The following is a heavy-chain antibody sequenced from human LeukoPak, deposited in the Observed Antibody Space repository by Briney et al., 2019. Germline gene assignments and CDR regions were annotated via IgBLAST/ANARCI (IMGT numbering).Heavy chain of an antibody. CDR1: GFTVSSNY. CDR3: ARDLYF. Sequence: PGGSLRLSCAASGFTVSSNYMNWVRQAPGKGLEWVSVIYSDGNTYYADSVKGRFTISRDNAKNSLYLQMNSLRDEDTAVYYCARDLYFWGQGTLVTVSS. CDR2: IYSDGNT. D-gene: IGHD2-15*01. J-gene: IGHJ4*02. V-gene: IGHV3-53*01.